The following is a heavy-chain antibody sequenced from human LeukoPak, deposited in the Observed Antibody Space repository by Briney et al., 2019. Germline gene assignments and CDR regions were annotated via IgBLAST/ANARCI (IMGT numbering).Heavy chain of an antibody. CDR2: ISSSSSYI. CDR3: ARVGYCSSTSCYTSDYYYYGMDV. V-gene: IGHV3-21*01. J-gene: IGHJ6*02. D-gene: IGHD2-2*02. CDR1: GFTFSSYS. Sequence: PGGSLRLSCAASGFTFSSYSMNWVRQAPGEGLEWVSSISSSSSYIYYADSVKGRFTISRDNAKNSLYLQMNSLRAEDTAVYYCARVGYCSSTSCYTSDYYYYGMDVWGQGTTVTVSS.